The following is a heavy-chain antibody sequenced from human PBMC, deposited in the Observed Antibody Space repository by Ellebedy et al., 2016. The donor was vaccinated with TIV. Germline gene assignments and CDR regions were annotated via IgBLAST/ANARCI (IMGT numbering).Heavy chain of an antibody. CDR1: GFTFSSYA. J-gene: IGHJ4*02. V-gene: IGHV3-23*01. CDR3: AKGRGGGSDTSAPRYYFDY. Sequence: LSLTCAASGFTFSSYAMSWVRQAPGKGLEWVSTISSTGSRTYYADSVEGRFIISRDNSKKTLYLQMNSLRAEDTAVYYCAKGRGGGSDTSAPRYYFDYWGLGTLVTVSS. CDR2: ISSTGSRT. D-gene: IGHD3-22*01.